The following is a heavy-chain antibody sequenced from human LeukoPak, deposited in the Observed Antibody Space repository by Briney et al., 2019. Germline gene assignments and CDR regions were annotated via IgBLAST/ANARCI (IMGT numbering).Heavy chain of an antibody. D-gene: IGHD3-22*01. J-gene: IGHJ6*03. CDR3: ARDGEDYDSSGYYYYYYMDV. CDR1: GFTFSSYS. V-gene: IGHV3-48*01. Sequence: GGSLRLSCAASGFTFSSYSMNWVRQAPGKGLEWVSYISSSSSTIYYADSVKGRFTISRDNAKNSLYLQMNSLRAEDTAVYYCARDGEDYDSSGYYYYYYMDVWGKGTTVTISS. CDR2: ISSSSSTI.